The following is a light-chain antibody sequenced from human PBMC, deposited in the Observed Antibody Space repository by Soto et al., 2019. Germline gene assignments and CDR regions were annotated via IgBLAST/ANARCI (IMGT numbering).Light chain of an antibody. CDR2: GNS. CDR1: SSNIGAGYD. V-gene: IGLV1-40*01. CDR3: QSYDSSLSGLYV. J-gene: IGLJ1*01. Sequence: QSVLTQPPSVSGAPGQRVTISFTGSSSNIGAGYDVHWYHQLPGTAPKLLIYGNSNRPSGVPDRFSGSKSGTSASLAITGLQAEDEADYYCQSYDSSLSGLYVFGTGTKLTVL.